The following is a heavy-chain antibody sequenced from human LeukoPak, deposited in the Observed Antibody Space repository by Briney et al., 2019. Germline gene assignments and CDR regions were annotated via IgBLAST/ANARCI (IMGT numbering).Heavy chain of an antibody. D-gene: IGHD1-26*01. CDR3: AIIVGGAFDY. J-gene: IGHJ4*02. CDR1: GGSISSSSYY. V-gene: IGHV4-39*01. CDR2: IYYSGST. Sequence: PSETLSLTCTVSGGSISSSSYYWGWIRQPPGKGLEWIGSIYYSGSTYYNPSLKSRVTISVDTSKNQFSLKLSSVTAADTAVYYCAIIVGGAFDYWGQGTLVTVSS.